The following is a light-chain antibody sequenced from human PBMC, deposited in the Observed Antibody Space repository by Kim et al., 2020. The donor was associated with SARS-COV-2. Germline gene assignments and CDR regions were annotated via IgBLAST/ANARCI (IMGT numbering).Light chain of an antibody. CDR2: AAS. CDR1: QDISSF. J-gene: IGKJ4*01. V-gene: IGKV1-9*01. Sequence: IQLTQAPSSLSASVGDRVTITCRASQDISSFLAWYQQKPGNAPKFLIYAASTLQTGVPSRFSGSGSGPDFTLTISSLQPEDSATYDSQQVNAYPLTFGGGTKVEI. CDR3: QQVNAYPLT.